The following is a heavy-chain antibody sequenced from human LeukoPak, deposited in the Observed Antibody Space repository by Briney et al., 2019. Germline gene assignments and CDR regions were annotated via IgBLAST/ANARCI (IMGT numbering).Heavy chain of an antibody. Sequence: ASVKVSCKASGYIFIGYYIHWVRQAPGQGLEWMGWINPNSGDTNYAQKFQGRVTMTRDTSISTAYMVLTRLRSDDTAVYYCARDLDPWGQGTLVTVSS. CDR1: GYIFIGYY. V-gene: IGHV1-2*02. CDR2: INPNSGDT. CDR3: ARDLDP. J-gene: IGHJ5*02.